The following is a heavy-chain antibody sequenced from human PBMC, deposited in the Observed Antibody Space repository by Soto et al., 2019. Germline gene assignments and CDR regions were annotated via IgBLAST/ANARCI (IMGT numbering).Heavy chain of an antibody. J-gene: IGHJ4*02. D-gene: IGHD3-10*01. CDR3: ARVGPMVRGVTFDY. CDR1: GGSFSGYY. V-gene: IGHV4-34*01. CDR2: INHSGST. Sequence: ETLSLTCAVYGGSFSGYYWSWIRQPPGKGLEWIGEINHSGSTNYNPSLKSRVTISVDTSKNQFSLKLSSVTAADTAVYYCARVGPMVRGVTFDYWGQGTLVTVSS.